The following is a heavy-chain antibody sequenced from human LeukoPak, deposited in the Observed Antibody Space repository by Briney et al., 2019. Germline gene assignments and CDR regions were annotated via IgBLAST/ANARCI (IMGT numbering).Heavy chain of an antibody. CDR2: IYHSGST. D-gene: IGHD3-22*01. CDR1: GGSISSGAYS. V-gene: IGHV4-30-2*01. CDR3: ASSSYDSSGYYGYFQH. J-gene: IGHJ1*01. Sequence: MPSQTLSLICAVSGGSISSGAYSWSWIRQPPGKGLEWIGYIYHSGSTYYNPSLKSRATISVDRSKNQFSLKLTSVTAADTAVYYCASSSYDSSGYYGYFQHWGQGTLVTVSS.